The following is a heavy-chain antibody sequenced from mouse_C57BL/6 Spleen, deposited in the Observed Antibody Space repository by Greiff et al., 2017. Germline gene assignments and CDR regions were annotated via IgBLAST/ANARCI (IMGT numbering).Heavy chain of an antibody. V-gene: IGHV1-42*01. CDR3: ERCNYGSAFDY. J-gene: IGHJ2*01. Sequence: VQLQQSGPELVKPGASVKISCKASGYSFTGYYMHWVKQSPDQSLEWIGEINPSTGGTTYNQKFKAKATLTVDKSSSTAYMQLRSLTSEDSAVYSSERCNYGSAFDYWGQGTTLTVSS. D-gene: IGHD1-1*01. CDR1: GYSFTGYY. CDR2: INPSTGGT.